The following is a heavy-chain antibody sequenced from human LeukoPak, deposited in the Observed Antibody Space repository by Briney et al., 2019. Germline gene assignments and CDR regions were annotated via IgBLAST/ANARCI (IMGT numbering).Heavy chain of an antibody. V-gene: IGHV3-30*02. D-gene: IGHD3-10*01. Sequence: PGGSLRLSCAVSGFTLSNYGMHWVRQAPGKGPEWVAFIRHDGITTNYADFVKGRFTISRDSSKNTLYLQMNSLRPEDTAVYYCASSTLLNDFDYWGQGTLVTVSS. CDR3: ASSTLLNDFDY. J-gene: IGHJ4*02. CDR2: IRHDGITT. CDR1: GFTLSNYG.